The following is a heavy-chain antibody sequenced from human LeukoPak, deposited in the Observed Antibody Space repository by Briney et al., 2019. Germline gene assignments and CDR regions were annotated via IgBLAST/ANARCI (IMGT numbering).Heavy chain of an antibody. V-gene: IGHV4-59*08. J-gene: IGHJ6*02. CDR1: GGSIGSYY. Sequence: PSETLSLTCTVSGGSIGSYYWSWIRQPPGKGLEWIGYIYYSGSTNYNPSLKSRVTISVDTSKNQFSLKLSSVTAADTAVYYCARVRGYSGYDYPSPSAPPYYYYGMDVWGQGTTVTVSS. CDR3: ARVRGYSGYDYPSPSAPPYYYYGMDV. D-gene: IGHD5-12*01. CDR2: IYYSGST.